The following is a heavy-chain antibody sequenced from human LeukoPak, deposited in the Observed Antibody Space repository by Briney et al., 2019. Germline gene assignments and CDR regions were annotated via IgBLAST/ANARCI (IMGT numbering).Heavy chain of an antibody. D-gene: IGHD3-10*01. CDR3: ARNILWFGEDGGAFDI. CDR1: GYTFTSYG. CDR2: INPNSGGT. Sequence: ASVKVSCKASGYTFTSYGISWVRQAPGQGLEWMGWINPNSGGTNYAQKFQGRVTISVDTSKNQFSLKLSSVTAADTAVYYCARNILWFGEDGGAFDIWGQGTMVTVSS. V-gene: IGHV1-18*01. J-gene: IGHJ3*02.